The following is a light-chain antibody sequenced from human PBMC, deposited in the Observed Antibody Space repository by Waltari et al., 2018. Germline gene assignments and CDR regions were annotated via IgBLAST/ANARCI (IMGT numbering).Light chain of an antibody. CDR3: CSYAGNYVWV. CDR2: DVS. J-gene: IGLJ3*02. Sequence: QSALTQPAAVSGSPGKLVTISCTGASSYIGRYDIVSWYQQNPGNAPKLLISDVSKRPSGVANRFSGSKSGDTASLTISGLQFEDEADYYCCSYAGNYVWVFGGGTRLTVL. V-gene: IGLV2-23*02. CDR1: SSYIGRYDI.